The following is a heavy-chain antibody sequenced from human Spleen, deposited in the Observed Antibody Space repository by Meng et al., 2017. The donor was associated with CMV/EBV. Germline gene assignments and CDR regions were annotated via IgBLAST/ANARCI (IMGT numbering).Heavy chain of an antibody. CDR2: MSSGGTT. Sequence: GESLKISCAASGFFVDTHYINWLRQAPGKGLEWVSLMSSGGTTYYADPVRGRFTMSRDNSKNTLWLQMNGLRDEDTAVYYCARDLDMGYFDLWGQGMLVTVSS. CDR3: ARDLDMGYFDL. V-gene: IGHV3-53*01. J-gene: IGHJ4*02. CDR1: GFFVDTHY.